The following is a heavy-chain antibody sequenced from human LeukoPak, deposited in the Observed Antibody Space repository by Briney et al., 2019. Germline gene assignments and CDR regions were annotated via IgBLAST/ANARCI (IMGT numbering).Heavy chain of an antibody. CDR3: AGDIYLRSYLTFDY. Sequence: GGSLRLSCAASGFTVSSNYMSWVRQAPGKGLEWVSVIYSGGSTYYADSVKGRFTISRDNSKNTLYLQMNSLRAEDTAVYYCAGDIYLRSYLTFDYWGQGTLVTVSS. D-gene: IGHD1-26*01. V-gene: IGHV3-53*01. J-gene: IGHJ4*02. CDR1: GFTVSSNY. CDR2: IYSGGST.